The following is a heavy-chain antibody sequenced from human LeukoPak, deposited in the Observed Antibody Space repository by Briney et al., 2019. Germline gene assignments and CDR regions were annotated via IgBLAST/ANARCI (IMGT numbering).Heavy chain of an antibody. V-gene: IGHV1-18*01. CDR1: GYTFTSYG. J-gene: IGHJ3*02. CDR3: ARVSNVLRYFDWFQGDAFDI. Sequence: GASVKVSCKASGYTFTSYGISWVRQAPGQGLEWMGWISAYNGNTNYAQKLQGRVTMTTDTSTSTAYMELRSLRSDDTAVYYCARVSNVLRYFDWFQGDAFDIWGQGTMVTVSS. D-gene: IGHD3-9*01. CDR2: ISAYNGNT.